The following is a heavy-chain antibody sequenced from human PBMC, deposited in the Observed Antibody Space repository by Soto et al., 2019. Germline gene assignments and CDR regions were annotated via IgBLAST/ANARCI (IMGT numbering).Heavy chain of an antibody. J-gene: IGHJ5*02. CDR2: INHSGST. CDR1: GGSFSGYY. CDR3: ARSLSDFHGNWFDP. V-gene: IGHV4-34*01. D-gene: IGHD2-21*02. Sequence: SETLSLTCAVYGGSFSGYYWSWIRQPPGKGLEWIGEINHSGSTNYNPSLKSRVTISVDTSKNQFSLELRSLTAADTAVYYCARSLSDFHGNWFDPWGQGILVTVSS.